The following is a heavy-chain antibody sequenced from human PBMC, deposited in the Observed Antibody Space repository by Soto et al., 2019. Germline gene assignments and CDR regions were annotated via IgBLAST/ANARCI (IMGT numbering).Heavy chain of an antibody. CDR1: GFTFSSYA. D-gene: IGHD2-2*02. CDR2: ISGSGGST. Sequence: XESLCLSCAASGFTFSSYAMSGVRQAPGKGLEWVSAISGSGGSTYYADSVKGRFTISRDNSKNTLYLQMNSLRAEDTAVYYCAKDLGGYCSSTSCYNGMDVWGQGTTVTVSS. V-gene: IGHV3-23*01. J-gene: IGHJ6*02. CDR3: AKDLGGYCSSTSCYNGMDV.